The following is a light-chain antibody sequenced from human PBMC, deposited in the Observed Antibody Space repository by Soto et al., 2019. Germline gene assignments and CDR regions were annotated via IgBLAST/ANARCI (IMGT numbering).Light chain of an antibody. CDR3: CSYAGSSFVV. Sequence: QPVLTQPASVSGSPGQSITISCTGTSSDVGSYNLVSWYQQHPGKASKLMIYEGSKRPSGVSNRFSGSKSGNTASLTISGLQAEDEADYYCCSYAGSSFVVFGGGTKVTVL. CDR2: EGS. CDR1: SSDVGSYNL. V-gene: IGLV2-23*01. J-gene: IGLJ2*01.